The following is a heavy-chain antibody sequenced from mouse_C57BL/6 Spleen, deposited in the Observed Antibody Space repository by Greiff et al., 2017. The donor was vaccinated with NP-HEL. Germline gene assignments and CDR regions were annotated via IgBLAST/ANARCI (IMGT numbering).Heavy chain of an antibody. CDR3: ARTTGDYYFDY. CDR2: INPNNGGT. V-gene: IGHV1-26*01. Sequence: EVQLQQSGPELVKPGASVKISCKASGYTFTDYYMNWVKQSHGKSLEWIGDINPNNGGTSYNQKFKGKATLTVDKSSSTAYMELRSLTSEDSAVYYCARTTGDYYFDYWGQGTTLTVSS. J-gene: IGHJ2*01. CDR1: GYTFTDYY. D-gene: IGHD1-1*01.